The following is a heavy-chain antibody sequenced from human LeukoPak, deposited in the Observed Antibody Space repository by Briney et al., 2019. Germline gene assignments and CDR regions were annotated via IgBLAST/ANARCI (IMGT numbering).Heavy chain of an antibody. CDR2: ISWNSGSI. Sequence: PGRSLRLSCAASGFTFDDYAMHWVRQAPGKGLEWVSGISWNSGSIGYADSVKGRFTISRDNAKNSLYLQMNSLRAEDMALYYCAKDKGSNYYDSSGYLDYWGQGTLVTVSS. D-gene: IGHD3-22*01. J-gene: IGHJ4*02. V-gene: IGHV3-9*03. CDR1: GFTFDDYA. CDR3: AKDKGSNYYDSSGYLDY.